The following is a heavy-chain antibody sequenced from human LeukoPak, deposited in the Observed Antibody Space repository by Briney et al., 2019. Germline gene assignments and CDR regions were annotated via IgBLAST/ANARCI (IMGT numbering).Heavy chain of an antibody. CDR1: ELTLITYS. V-gene: IGHV3-7*01. J-gene: IGHJ4*02. CDR2: VKQDGSEK. D-gene: IGHD4-23*01. Sequence: QTGGSLRLSCAASELTLITYSMSWVRQAPGKGLEWVANVKQDGSEKYYVGSVKGRFTIARDNAKNSLYLQMNSLRAEDTAVYYCASLGDPYGGNSDYWGQGTLVTVSS. CDR3: ASLGDPYGGNSDY.